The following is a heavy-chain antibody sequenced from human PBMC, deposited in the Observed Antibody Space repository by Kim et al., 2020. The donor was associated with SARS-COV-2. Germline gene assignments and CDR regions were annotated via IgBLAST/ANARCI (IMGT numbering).Heavy chain of an antibody. V-gene: IGHV3-30*18. D-gene: IGHD3-10*01. CDR1: GFNFSSYG. Sequence: GGSLRLSCTVSGFNFSSYGMHWVHQAPGKGLEWVTVISYDGNHKYYVDSVKGRFTISRDNSKNTLHLQMNSLGPEDTAMYYCAKGXTMVRGGYFHYGMDVRGPXXTVTASS. CDR3: AKGXTMVRGGYFHYGMDV. CDR2: ISYDGNHK. J-gene: IGHJ6*02.